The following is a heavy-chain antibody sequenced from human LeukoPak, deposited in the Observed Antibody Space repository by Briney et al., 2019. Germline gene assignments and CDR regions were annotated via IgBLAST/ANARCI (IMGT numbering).Heavy chain of an antibody. Sequence: PSETLSLTCAVYGGSFSGYYWSWIRQPPGKGLEWIGEINHSGSTNYNPSLKSRVTISVGTSKNQFSLKLSSVTAADTAVYYCARKRRYFDYWGQGTLVTVSS. CDR3: ARKRRYFDY. CDR2: INHSGST. CDR1: GGSFSGYY. J-gene: IGHJ4*02. V-gene: IGHV4-34*01.